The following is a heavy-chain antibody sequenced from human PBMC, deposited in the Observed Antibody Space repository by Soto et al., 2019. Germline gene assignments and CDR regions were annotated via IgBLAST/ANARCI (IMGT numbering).Heavy chain of an antibody. V-gene: IGHV4-39*01. CDR1: GGSISSSSYY. Sequence: ASETLSLTCTVSGGSISSSSYYWGWIRQPPGKGLEWIGSIYYSGSTYYNPSLKSRVTISVDTSKNQFSLKLSSVTAADTAVYYCARHAYSSSSSRYYYYYYMDVWGKGTTVTVSS. J-gene: IGHJ6*03. CDR2: IYYSGST. CDR3: ARHAYSSSSSRYYYYYYMDV. D-gene: IGHD6-6*01.